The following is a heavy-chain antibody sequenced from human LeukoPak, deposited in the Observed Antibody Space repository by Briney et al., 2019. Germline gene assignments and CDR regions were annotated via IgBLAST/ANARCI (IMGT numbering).Heavy chain of an antibody. CDR1: GFTFSDYY. J-gene: IGHJ3*02. V-gene: IGHV4-34*08. CDR2: INHSGGT. Sequence: GSLRLSCAASGFTFSDYYMSWIRQPPGKGPEWIGEINHSGGTTYNPSLKSRVTISVDTSKIQFSLNLTSVTAADTAVYYCALELVVPAALERLNAFDIWGHGTMVTVSS. D-gene: IGHD2-2*01. CDR3: ALELVVPAALERLNAFDI.